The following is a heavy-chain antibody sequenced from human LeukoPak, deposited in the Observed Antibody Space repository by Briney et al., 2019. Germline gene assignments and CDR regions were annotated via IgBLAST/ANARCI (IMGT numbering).Heavy chain of an antibody. CDR2: IYSGGST. J-gene: IGHJ4*02. CDR1: GFTISSTY. V-gene: IGHV3-53*05. CDR3: AREKWLRFDGLDY. D-gene: IGHD5-12*01. Sequence: GGSLRLSCAASGFTISSTYMNWVRQAPGKGLEWVSLIYSGGSTFYADSVKGRLTISRDNSRNTLYLQMNSLRAEDTAVYYCAREKWLRFDGLDYWGQGTLVTVSS.